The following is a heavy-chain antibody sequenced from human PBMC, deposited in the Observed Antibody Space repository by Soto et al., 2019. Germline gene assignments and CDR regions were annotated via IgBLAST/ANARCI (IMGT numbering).Heavy chain of an antibody. CDR2: INGRSNYK. Sequence: EVELLESGGGLVKPGGSLRLSCAASGFSFSTYNMNWVRQAPVKGLEWVSSINGRSNYKYYTDSVKGRFTISRDNPKNSLYLQMDSLRVEDTAVYYCVREDGLVGSNSAFDQWGQVTLVIVSS. CDR1: GFSFSTYN. CDR3: VREDGLVGSNSAFDQ. J-gene: IGHJ4*02. V-gene: IGHV3-21*02. D-gene: IGHD7-27*01.